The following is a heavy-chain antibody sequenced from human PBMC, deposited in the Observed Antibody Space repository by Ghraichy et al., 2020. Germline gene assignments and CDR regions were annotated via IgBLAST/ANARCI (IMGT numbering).Heavy chain of an antibody. CDR3: ARDHMVRGVLSADDAFDI. V-gene: IGHV3-21*01. J-gene: IGHJ3*02. CDR1: GFTFSSYS. CDR2: ISSSSYI. Sequence: GGSLRLSCAASGFTFSSYSMNWVRQAPGKGLEWVSSISSSSYIYYADSVKGRFTISRDNAKNSLYLQMNSLRAEDTAVYYCARDHMVRGVLSADDAFDIWGQGTMVTVSS. D-gene: IGHD3-10*01.